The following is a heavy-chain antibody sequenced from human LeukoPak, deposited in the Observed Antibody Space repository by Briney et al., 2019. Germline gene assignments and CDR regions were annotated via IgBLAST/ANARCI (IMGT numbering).Heavy chain of an antibody. J-gene: IGHJ4*02. CDR2: INHSRTT. Sequence: SETLSLTCAVSGGSFSGYYWSWIRQPPGKGLEWIGEINHSRTTTYNPSLKSRVTISVDTSKSQFSLMLSSVTAADTAVYYCARNRSVTATPGFDHWGQGTLVTVSS. CDR1: GGSFSGYY. CDR3: ARNRSVTATPGFDH. V-gene: IGHV4-34*01. D-gene: IGHD2-21*02.